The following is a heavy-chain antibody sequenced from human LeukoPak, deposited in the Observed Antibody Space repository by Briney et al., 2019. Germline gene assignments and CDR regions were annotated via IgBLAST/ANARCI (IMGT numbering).Heavy chain of an antibody. CDR2: IYDSGST. CDR3: ARLGADIVATIFWFDP. D-gene: IGHD5-12*01. V-gene: IGHV4-39*01. Sequence: SETLSLTCTVSGGSISSSSYYWGCFRQPPGKGREGIGSIYDSGSTYYNPSLKSRFTISVDTSKNQFSLKLNSVTAADTAVYYCARLGADIVATIFWFDPWGQGTLVTVSS. J-gene: IGHJ5*02. CDR1: GGSISSSSYY.